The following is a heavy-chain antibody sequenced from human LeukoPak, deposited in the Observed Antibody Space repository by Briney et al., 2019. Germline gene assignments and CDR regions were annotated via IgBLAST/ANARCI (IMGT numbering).Heavy chain of an antibody. V-gene: IGHV3-20*04. J-gene: IGHJ4*02. CDR1: GFTFDDYG. CDR3: ASFAPSLVRGLALSDY. CDR2: INWNGGSA. D-gene: IGHD3-10*01. Sequence: GGSLRLSCAASGFTFDDYGMSWVRQAPGKGLEWVSGINWNGGSAGYADSVKGRFTISRDNAKNSLYLQMNSLRAEDTALYYCASFAPSLVRGLALSDYWGQGTLVTVSS.